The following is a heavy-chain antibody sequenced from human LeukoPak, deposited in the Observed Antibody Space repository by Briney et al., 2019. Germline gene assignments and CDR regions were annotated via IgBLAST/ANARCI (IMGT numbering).Heavy chain of an antibody. CDR3: ARGEGLFDY. CDR2: ISGSGGST. CDR1: GFTFSIYA. J-gene: IGHJ4*02. Sequence: GGSLRLSCSVSGFTFSIYAMSWVRQAPGKGLEWVSTISGSGGSTFYADSVKGRFTISRDNSKNTLYLQMNSLRAEDTAVYYCARGEGLFDYWGQGTLVTVSS. V-gene: IGHV3-23*01.